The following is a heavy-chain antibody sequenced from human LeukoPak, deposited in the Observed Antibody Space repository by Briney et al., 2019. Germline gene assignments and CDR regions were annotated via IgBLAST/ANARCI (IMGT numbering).Heavy chain of an antibody. CDR3: AKVYSSSWSLNYYYYYGMDV. J-gene: IGHJ6*02. Sequence: GGSLRLSCAASGFPFNAYWMTWVRQAPGKGLEWVSAISGSGGSTYYADSVKGRFTISRDNSKNTLYLQMNSLRAEDTAVYYCAKVYSSSWSLNYYYYYGMDVWGQGTTVTVSS. CDR1: GFPFNAYW. CDR2: ISGSGGST. V-gene: IGHV3-23*01. D-gene: IGHD6-13*01.